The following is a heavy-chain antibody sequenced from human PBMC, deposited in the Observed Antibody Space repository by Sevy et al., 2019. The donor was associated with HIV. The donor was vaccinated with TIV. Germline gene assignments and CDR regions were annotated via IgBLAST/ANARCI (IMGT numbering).Heavy chain of an antibody. V-gene: IGHV3-23*01. D-gene: IGHD3-22*01. CDR1: GFTFSSYA. Sequence: GGSLRLSCAASGFTFSSYAMSWVRQAPGKGLEWVSAISGSGGSTYYADSVKGRFNSFRDTSKNTLYLQMNRLRAEDTAVYYCAKCPPGITMLVVVNGWFDPWGQGTLVTVSS. J-gene: IGHJ5*02. CDR3: AKCPPGITMLVVVNGWFDP. CDR2: ISGSGGST.